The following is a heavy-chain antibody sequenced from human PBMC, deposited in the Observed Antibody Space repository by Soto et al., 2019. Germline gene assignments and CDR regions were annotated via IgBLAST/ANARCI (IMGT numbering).Heavy chain of an antibody. Sequence: EASVKVSCKASGDMFDTYTITWMRQAPGRGLEWVGGIIPRSAKSNYAQKFEGRVTITADESTSTAYMELSSLRSDDTAVYYCGRDRGSYALDYWGQGTLVTVSS. CDR1: GDMFDTYT. J-gene: IGHJ4*02. CDR3: GRDRGSYALDY. CDR2: IIPRSAKS. V-gene: IGHV1-69*13. D-gene: IGHD1-26*01.